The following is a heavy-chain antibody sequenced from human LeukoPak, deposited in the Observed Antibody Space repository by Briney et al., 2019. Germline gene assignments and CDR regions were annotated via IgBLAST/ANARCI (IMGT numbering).Heavy chain of an antibody. CDR3: ANRRNYASDN. V-gene: IGHV3-23*01. Sequence: GGSLRLSCSASGFTLSSYVMSWVRQAPGKGLEWVSTLTNSGGTTYYADSVKGRFTISRDNSKNALYLQMNSLRDEDTAIYYCANRRNYASDNWGQGTLVTVSS. CDR2: LTNSGGTT. D-gene: IGHD5-24*01. J-gene: IGHJ4*01. CDR1: GFTLSSYV.